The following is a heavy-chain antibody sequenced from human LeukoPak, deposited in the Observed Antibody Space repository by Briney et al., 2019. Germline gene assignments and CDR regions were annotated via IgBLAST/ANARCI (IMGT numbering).Heavy chain of an antibody. V-gene: IGHV5-51*01. J-gene: IGHJ4*02. Sequence: GESLRISCKGSGYSFTSYWIGWVRQMPGKGLEWMGIIYPGDSDTRYSPSFQGQVTISADKSISTAYLQWSSLQASDTAIYYCARHRLLTAPGDYWGQGTLVTVSS. CDR1: GYSFTSYW. D-gene: IGHD6-13*01. CDR3: ARHRLLTAPGDY. CDR2: IYPGDSDT.